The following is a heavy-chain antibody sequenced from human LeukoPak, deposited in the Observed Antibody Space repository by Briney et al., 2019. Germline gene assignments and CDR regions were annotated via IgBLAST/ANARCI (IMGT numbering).Heavy chain of an antibody. V-gene: IGHV3-23*01. D-gene: IGHD2-8*02. CDR2: IHGSGDNT. J-gene: IGHJ4*02. CDR3: ATYRQVLLPFES. CDR1: GFTFSNYT. Sequence: GGSLRLSCAASGFTFSNYTMSSVRQAPGKGLEWVSGIHGSGDNTYYADSVKGGFACSRDNSKSTLFLQMNILRVEDTAVNYCATYRQVLLPFESCGQQTLVTVSS.